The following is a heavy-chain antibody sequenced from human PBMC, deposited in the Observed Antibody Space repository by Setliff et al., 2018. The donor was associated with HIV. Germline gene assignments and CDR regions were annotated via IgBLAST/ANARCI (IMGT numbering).Heavy chain of an antibody. V-gene: IGHV4-31*03. CDR1: GGSISSGDYY. CDR2: IYYSGST. D-gene: IGHD4-17*01. J-gene: IGHJ6*03. Sequence: SETLSLTCTVSGGSISSGDYYWSWIRQYPGEGLEWIGYIYYSGSTFYNPSLKSRVTISVDTSKKQFSLKLSSVTAADTAVYYCAREGYGDKRERYFYYMDVWGKGTTVTVSS. CDR3: AREGYGDKRERYFYYMDV.